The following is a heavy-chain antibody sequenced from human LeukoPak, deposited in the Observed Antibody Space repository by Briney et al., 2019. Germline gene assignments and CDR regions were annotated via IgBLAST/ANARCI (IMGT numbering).Heavy chain of an antibody. CDR2: ISYDGSNK. V-gene: IGHV3-30*18. J-gene: IGHJ4*02. Sequence: GGSLRLSCAASGFTFSNYGMHWVRQAPGKGLEWVAVISYDGSNKYCADSVKGRFTISRDNSKNMLYLQMNSLRAEETAVYYCAKSQYSRDGGFDYWGQGTLVTVSS. CDR1: GFTFSNYG. CDR3: AKSQYSRDGGFDY. D-gene: IGHD2-15*01.